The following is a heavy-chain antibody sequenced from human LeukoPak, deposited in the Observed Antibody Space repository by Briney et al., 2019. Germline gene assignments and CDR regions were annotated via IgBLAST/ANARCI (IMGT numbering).Heavy chain of an antibody. V-gene: IGHV1-2*02. J-gene: IGHJ4*02. CDR3: ARDRVGITGTTHFDY. Sequence: ASVKVSCKASGYTFTGYYMHWVRQAPRQGLEWMGWINPNSGGTNYAQKFQGRVTMTRDTSISTAYMELSRLRSDDTAVYYCARDRVGITGTTHFDYWGQGTLVTVSS. CDR1: GYTFTGYY. D-gene: IGHD1-7*01. CDR2: INPNSGGT.